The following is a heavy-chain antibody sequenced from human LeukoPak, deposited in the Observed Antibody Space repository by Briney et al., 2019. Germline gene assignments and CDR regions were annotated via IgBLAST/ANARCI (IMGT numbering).Heavy chain of an antibody. D-gene: IGHD1-26*01. V-gene: IGHV3-48*04. J-gene: IGHJ3*02. CDR3: ARDRIYSGIYHDTFDI. CDR1: GFTFSSYS. CDR2: ISSSSSTI. Sequence: GGSLRLSCAASGFTFSSYSMNWVRQAPGKGLEWVSYISSSSSTIYYADSMKGRFTISRDNAKNSLYLQMNTLRAEDTVVYYCARDRIYSGIYHDTFDIRGHGTMVTVSS.